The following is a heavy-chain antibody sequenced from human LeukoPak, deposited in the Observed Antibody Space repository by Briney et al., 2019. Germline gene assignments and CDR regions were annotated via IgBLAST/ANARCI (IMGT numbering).Heavy chain of an antibody. CDR1: GGSFSGYY. J-gene: IGHJ5*02. V-gene: IGHV4-34*01. Sequence: SETLSLTCAVYGGSFSGYYWSWIRQPPGKGLEWIGEINRSGSTNYNPSLKSRVTISVDTSKNQFSLKLSSVTAADTAVYYCARTGYSSSWYRETWGQGTLVTVSS. D-gene: IGHD6-13*01. CDR2: INRSGST. CDR3: ARTGYSSSWYRET.